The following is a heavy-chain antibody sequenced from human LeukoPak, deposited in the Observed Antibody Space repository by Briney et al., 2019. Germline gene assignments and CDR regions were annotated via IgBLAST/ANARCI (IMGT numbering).Heavy chain of an antibody. V-gene: IGHV4-59*08. CDR1: GGSISSYY. CDR3: ARLGSTVVWDYYYGMDV. D-gene: IGHD4-23*01. CDR2: IYYSGST. Sequence: PSETLSLTCTVSGGSISSYYWSWIRQPPGKGLEWIGYIYYSGSTNYNPSLKSRVTISVDTSKNQFSLQLSFVTAADTAVYYCARLGSTVVWDYYYGMDVWGQGTTVTVSS. J-gene: IGHJ6*02.